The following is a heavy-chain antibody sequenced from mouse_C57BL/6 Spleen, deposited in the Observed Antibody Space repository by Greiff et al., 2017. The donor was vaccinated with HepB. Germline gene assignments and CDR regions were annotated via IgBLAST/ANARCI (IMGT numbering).Heavy chain of an antibody. CDR3: ARLVPGFAY. Sequence: QVQLQQPGAELVKPGASVKLSCKASGYTFTSYWMHWVKQSPGQGLEWIGMIHPNSGSTNYHEKFKSKATLTVDKASSTAYMQLSSLTSEDSAVYYCARLVPGFAYWGQGTLVTVSA. J-gene: IGHJ3*01. V-gene: IGHV1-64*01. CDR2: IHPNSGST. CDR1: GYTFTSYW.